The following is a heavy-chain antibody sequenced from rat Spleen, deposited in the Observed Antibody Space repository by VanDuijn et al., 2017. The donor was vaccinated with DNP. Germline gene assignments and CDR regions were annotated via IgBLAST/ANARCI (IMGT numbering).Heavy chain of an antibody. CDR3: ARRNRGLDY. J-gene: IGHJ2*01. V-gene: IGHV2-16*01. CDR2: IWGGGST. Sequence: QVQLKESGPGLVQPSRTLSLTCTVSGFSLTNYGVSWVRQPPGKGLEWIAAIWGGGSTDYNSALKSRLIISRDTSKSQVLLTMNSLQTEDTAMYFCARRNRGLDYWGQGIMVTVSS. CDR1: GFSLTNYG.